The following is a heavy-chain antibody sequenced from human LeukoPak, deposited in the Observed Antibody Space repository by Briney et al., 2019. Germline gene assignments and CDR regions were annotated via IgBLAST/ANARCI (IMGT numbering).Heavy chain of an antibody. CDR2: IYYSGST. Sequence: SETLSLTCTVSGGSITSYYWSWIRQPPGKGLEWIGYIYYSGSTNYNPSLKSRVTISVDTPKNQFSLKLSSVTAADTAVYYCAKEKTPYSSSWDFDYWGQGTLVTVSS. D-gene: IGHD6-13*01. V-gene: IGHV4-59*01. J-gene: IGHJ4*02. CDR1: GGSITSYY. CDR3: AKEKTPYSSSWDFDY.